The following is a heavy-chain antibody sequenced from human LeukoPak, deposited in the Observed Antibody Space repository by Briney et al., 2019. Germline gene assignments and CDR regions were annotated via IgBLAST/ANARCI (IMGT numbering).Heavy chain of an antibody. V-gene: IGHV3-48*03. CDR1: GFTFSSYE. CDR2: ISRSDNTI. Sequence: GRSLRLSCAASGFTFSSYEVNWVRQAPGKGLEWVSYISRSDNTIYYADSVKGRFTISRDNAKNSLYLQMNSLRAEDTAIYYCARGITYWGQGTLVTVSS. D-gene: IGHD1-14*01. J-gene: IGHJ4*02. CDR3: ARGITY.